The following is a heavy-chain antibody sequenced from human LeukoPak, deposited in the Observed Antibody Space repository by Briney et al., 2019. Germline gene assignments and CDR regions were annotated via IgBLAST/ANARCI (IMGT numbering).Heavy chain of an antibody. CDR3: ARDRRGEYYFDY. V-gene: IGHV3-23*01. J-gene: IGHJ4*02. Sequence: GGSLRLSCAASGFTFSTYAMNWVRQAPGKELEWVSGISGSGDSTYSAGSVKGQFTISRDNSKNMLYLQMNSLRADDTAVYYCARDRRGEYYFDYWGQGTLVTVSS. D-gene: IGHD3-10*01. CDR2: ISGSGDST. CDR1: GFTFSTYA.